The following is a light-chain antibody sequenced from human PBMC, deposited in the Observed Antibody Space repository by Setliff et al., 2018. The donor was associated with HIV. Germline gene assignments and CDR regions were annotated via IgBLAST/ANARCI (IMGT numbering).Light chain of an antibody. CDR2: DVS. V-gene: IGLV2-11*01. Sequence: QSALTQPRSVSGSPGQSVTISCTGTSSDVGGYNYVSWYQQHPDKAPKLIIYDVSKRPSGVPDRFSGSKSGNTAPLTISGLQAEDEVDYYCCSYAGTYTSLYVFGTGTKVTVL. CDR3: CSYAGTYTSLYV. J-gene: IGLJ1*01. CDR1: SSDVGGYNY.